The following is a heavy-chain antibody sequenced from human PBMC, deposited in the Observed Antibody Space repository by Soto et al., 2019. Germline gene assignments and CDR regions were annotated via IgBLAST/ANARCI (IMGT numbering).Heavy chain of an antibody. CDR3: ARCIAAAGTTLPNYYYYGMDV. D-gene: IGHD6-13*01. CDR2: TYYRSKWYN. Sequence: SQTLSLTCAISGDSVSSNSAAWNWIRQSPSRGLEWLGRTYYRSKWYNDYAVSVKSRITINPDTSKNQFSLQLNSVTPEDTAVYYCARCIAAAGTTLPNYYYYGMDVWGQGTKVTVSS. CDR1: GDSVSSNSAA. J-gene: IGHJ6*02. V-gene: IGHV6-1*01.